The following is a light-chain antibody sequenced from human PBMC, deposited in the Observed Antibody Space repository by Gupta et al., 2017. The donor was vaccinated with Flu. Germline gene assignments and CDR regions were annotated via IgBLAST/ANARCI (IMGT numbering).Light chain of an antibody. V-gene: IGKV3-20*01. J-gene: IGKJ4*01. CDR3: HQYATAPLS. CDR2: AAS. Sequence: EIVLTQSPGTLSLSPGERATLSCRASQSVPSDSLAWYQQKPGQAPRVVIYAASRRATGIPDRFSGSGSGTDFTLTISRLVPEDFVVYYCHQYATAPLSFGGGTKVEIK. CDR1: QSVPSDS.